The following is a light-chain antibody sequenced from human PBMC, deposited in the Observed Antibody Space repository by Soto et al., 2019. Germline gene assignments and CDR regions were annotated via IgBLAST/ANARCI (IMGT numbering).Light chain of an antibody. CDR1: SSDVGGYSF. J-gene: IGLJ1*01. Sequence: QSALTQPRSVSGSPGQSVTISCTGTSSDVGGYSFVSWYQRHPGKAPKLMIYDVTKRPSGVPDRFSGSKSGNTASLTISGLQAEDEADYYCCSYAGSYTYVFGTGTKLTVL. V-gene: IGLV2-11*01. CDR3: CSYAGSYTYV. CDR2: DVT.